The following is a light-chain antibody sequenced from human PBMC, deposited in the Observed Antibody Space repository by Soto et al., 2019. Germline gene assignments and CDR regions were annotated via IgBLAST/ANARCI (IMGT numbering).Light chain of an antibody. CDR1: SSDVGGYNY. J-gene: IGLJ1*01. V-gene: IGLV2-14*01. CDR2: DVS. Sequence: QSAQTQPASVSGSPGQSITISCTGTSSDVGGYNYVSWYQQHPGKAPKLMIYDVSNRPSGVSNRFSGSKSGNTASLTISGLQAEDEADYYCSSYTSSSTLYAFGTGTKVTVL. CDR3: SSYTSSSTLYA.